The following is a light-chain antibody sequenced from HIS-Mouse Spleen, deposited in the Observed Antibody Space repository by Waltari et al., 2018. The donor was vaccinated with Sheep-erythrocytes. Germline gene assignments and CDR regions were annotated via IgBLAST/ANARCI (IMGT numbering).Light chain of an antibody. Sequence: QSALTQPRSVSGSPGQSVTISRTGTSSDVGGYNYVSWYQQHPGKAPKLMIYDVSKRPSVVPDRFSGSKSGNTASLTISGLQAEDEADYYCCSYAGSYNHVFATGTKVTVL. CDR2: DVS. J-gene: IGLJ1*01. V-gene: IGLV2-11*01. CDR1: SSDVGGYNY. CDR3: CSYAGSYNHV.